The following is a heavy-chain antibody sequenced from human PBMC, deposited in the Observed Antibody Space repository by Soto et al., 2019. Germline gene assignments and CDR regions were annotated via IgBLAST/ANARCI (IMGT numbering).Heavy chain of an antibody. D-gene: IGHD2-2*01. CDR1: GYTFTSYA. CDR2: INAGNGNT. V-gene: IGHV1-3*01. CDR3: EREYPSPRSYYYYYYMDV. Sequence: QVQLVQYGAEVKKPGASVKVSCKASGYTFTSYAMHWVRQAPGQRLEWMGWINAGNGNTKYSQKFQGRVTITRDTPESPAYMELRSLRSEDTAVYYREREYPSPRSYYYYYYMDVWGKGTTVTVSS. J-gene: IGHJ6*03.